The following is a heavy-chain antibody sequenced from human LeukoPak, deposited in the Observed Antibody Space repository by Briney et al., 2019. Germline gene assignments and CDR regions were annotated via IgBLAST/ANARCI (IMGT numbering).Heavy chain of an antibody. CDR2: IYYSGST. Sequence: SQTLSLTCTVSGGSISSGGYYWSWIRQHPGRGLEWIGYIYYSGSTYYNPSLKSRVTISVDTSKNQFSLKLSSVTAADTAVYYCARASYYYDSSGYYYFDYWGQGTLVTVSS. J-gene: IGHJ4*02. V-gene: IGHV4-31*03. D-gene: IGHD3-22*01. CDR3: ARASYYYDSSGYYYFDY. CDR1: GGSISSGGYY.